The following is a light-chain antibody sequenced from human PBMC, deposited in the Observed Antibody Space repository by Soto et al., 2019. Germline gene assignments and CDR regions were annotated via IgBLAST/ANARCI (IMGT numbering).Light chain of an antibody. J-gene: IGKJ1*01. V-gene: IGKV3-15*01. CDR1: QSVSIN. Sequence: EILMTQSPANLSVSPGERATVYCRASQSVSINVAWYQQKPGKAPRLLIYGASTTAAGVPARLSGGGSGTVFTLAIRSLQSEDFAVYYCQQYSSSGTFGQGTKVDIK. CDR3: QQYSSSGT. CDR2: GAS.